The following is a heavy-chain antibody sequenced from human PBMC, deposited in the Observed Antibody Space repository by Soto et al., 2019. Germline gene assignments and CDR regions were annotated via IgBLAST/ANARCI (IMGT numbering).Heavy chain of an antibody. V-gene: IGHV4-59*11. CDR1: VDLICRHY. CDR3: ARGYDFWSGYPKDYFDY. CDR2: IYYSGST. J-gene: IGHJ4*02. Sequence: TLSVTPTPYVDLICRHYWGRIRQPPGKGLEWIGYIYYSGSTNYNPSLKSRVTISVDTSKNQFSLKLSSVTAADTAVYYCARGYDFWSGYPKDYFDYWGQGTLVNVS. D-gene: IGHD3-3*01.